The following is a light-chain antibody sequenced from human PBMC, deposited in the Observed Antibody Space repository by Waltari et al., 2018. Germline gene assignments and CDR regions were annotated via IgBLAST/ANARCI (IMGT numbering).Light chain of an antibody. J-gene: IGKJ4*01. Sequence: DIQSIQSPPFLSAFIRDRVTITCRASKGIDYSVAWYQQKPGKAPDLLISGAFALQSGVPSRFSGTGSGTEFTLVISSLEPEDAATYYCQQLKGYPLTFGGGTKVEIK. CDR2: GAF. CDR1: KGIDYS. V-gene: IGKV1-9*01. CDR3: QQLKGYPLT.